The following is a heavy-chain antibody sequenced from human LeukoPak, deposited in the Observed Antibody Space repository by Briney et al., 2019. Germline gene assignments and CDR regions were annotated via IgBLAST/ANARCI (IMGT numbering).Heavy chain of an antibody. V-gene: IGHV3-33*01. CDR3: ARDYCRTTSCLES. Sequence: GRSLRLSCAASGFTFNSYGMFWVRQAPGKGLEWVAFIWPDGGNKLYGDSVKGRFTISRDNSKNTVYLQMNSLRAEDTAVYYCARDYCRTTSCLESWGQGTLVTVSS. CDR1: GFTFNSYG. CDR2: IWPDGGNK. J-gene: IGHJ4*02. D-gene: IGHD2-2*01.